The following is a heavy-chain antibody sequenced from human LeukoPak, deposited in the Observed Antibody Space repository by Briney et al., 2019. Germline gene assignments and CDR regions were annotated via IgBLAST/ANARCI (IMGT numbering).Heavy chain of an antibody. J-gene: IGHJ4*02. D-gene: IGHD2-2*01. CDR1: GYTFTSYG. V-gene: IGHV1-18*01. CDR3: ARERVPYCTITSCYGVCRY. CDR2: ISAYNGYT. Sequence: AASVKVSCKASGYTFTSYGISWVRQAPGQGLEWMGWISAYNGYTNYAQKLQGRVSMTTDTSTSTAYMELRSLRSDDTAVYYCARERVPYCTITSCYGVCRYWGQGTLVTVSS.